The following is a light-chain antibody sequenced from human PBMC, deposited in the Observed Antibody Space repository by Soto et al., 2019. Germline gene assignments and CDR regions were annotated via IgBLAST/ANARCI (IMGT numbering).Light chain of an antibody. CDR2: DVT. CDR3: RSYTSSSPGL. Sequence: QSALTQPASVSGSPGQSITISCTGTSSDVGGYNYVSWYQQHPGKAPKLMIYDVTNRPSGVSNRFSGSKSGNTASLTISGLQADDEADYYCRSYTSSSPGLFGTGTKLTVL. CDR1: SSDVGGYNY. V-gene: IGLV2-14*01. J-gene: IGLJ1*01.